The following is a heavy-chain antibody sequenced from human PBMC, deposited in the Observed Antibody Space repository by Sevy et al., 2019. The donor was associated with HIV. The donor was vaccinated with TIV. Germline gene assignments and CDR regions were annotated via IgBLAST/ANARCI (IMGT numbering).Heavy chain of an antibody. CDR1: GYSISSGYY. V-gene: IGHV4-38-2*02. Sequence: SETLSLTCTVSGYSISSGYYWGWIRQPPGKGLEWIGSIYHSGSTYYNPSLKSRVTISVDTSKNQFSLKLSSVTAADTAVYYCARFCGGDCLPSDYWGQGTLVTVSS. CDR2: IYHSGST. J-gene: IGHJ4*02. D-gene: IGHD2-21*02. CDR3: ARFCGGDCLPSDY.